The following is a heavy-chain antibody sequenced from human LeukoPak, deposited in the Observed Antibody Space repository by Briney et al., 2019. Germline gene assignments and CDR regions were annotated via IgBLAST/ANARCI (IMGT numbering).Heavy chain of an antibody. D-gene: IGHD1-26*01. CDR3: ARERSKVGASPGAFDI. V-gene: IGHV1-69*05. CDR2: IIPIFGTA. Sequence: SVKVSCKASGGTFSSYAISWVRQAPGQGLEWMGGIIPIFGTANYAQKFQGRVTITTDESTSTAYMELSSLRSEDTAVYCCARERSKVGASPGAFDIWGQGTMVTVSS. J-gene: IGHJ3*02. CDR1: GGTFSSYA.